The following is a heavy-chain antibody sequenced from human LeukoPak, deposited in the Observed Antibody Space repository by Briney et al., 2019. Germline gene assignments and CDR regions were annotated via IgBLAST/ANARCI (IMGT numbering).Heavy chain of an antibody. CDR1: RFTFSSYG. D-gene: IGHD2-21*01. V-gene: IGHV3-30*18. CDR2: ISYDGNNK. Sequence: GRSLRLSCAASRFTFSSYGMHWVRQAPGQGLAWVAVISYDGNNKFYEDSVKGRFTISRDNSENTLYLQMNSLRAEDTAVYYCAKDWRNCGGDSRNSASLNNWFDPWGQGTLVTVSS. J-gene: IGHJ5*02. CDR3: AKDWRNCGGDSRNSASLNNWFDP.